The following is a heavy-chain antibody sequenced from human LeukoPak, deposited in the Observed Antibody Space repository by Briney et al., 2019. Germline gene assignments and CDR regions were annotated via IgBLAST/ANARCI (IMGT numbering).Heavy chain of an antibody. J-gene: IGHJ4*02. CDR1: GFTFNKYA. V-gene: IGHV3-23*01. D-gene: IGHD1-1*01. CDR2: ISASGDNT. CDR3: AKVVGTGTTPTDY. Sequence: GGSLRLSCAASGFTFNKYAMTWVRQAPGKGLVWVAVISASGDNTDYADSVKGRFTISRDNSMNTLSLQMNSLRVEDTAVYYCAKVVGTGTTPTDYWGQGTLVTVSS.